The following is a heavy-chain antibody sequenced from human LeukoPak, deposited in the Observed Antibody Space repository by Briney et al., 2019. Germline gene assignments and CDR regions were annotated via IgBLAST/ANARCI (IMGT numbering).Heavy chain of an antibody. CDR2: INHSGST. D-gene: IGHD3-10*01. J-gene: IGHJ6*02. CDR3: ARLGVGYYYYYGMDV. V-gene: IGHV4-34*01. Sequence: SETLSLTCAVYGGSFGGYYWSWIRQPPGKGLEWIGEINHSGSTNYNPSLKSRVTISVDTSKNQFSLKLSSVTAADTAVYYCARLGVGYYYYYGMDVWGQGTTVTVSS. CDR1: GGSFGGYY.